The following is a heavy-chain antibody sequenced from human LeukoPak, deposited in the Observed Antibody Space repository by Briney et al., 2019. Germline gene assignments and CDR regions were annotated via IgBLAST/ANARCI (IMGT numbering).Heavy chain of an antibody. CDR1: GFTFSSYW. J-gene: IGHJ3*02. V-gene: IGHV3-74*01. D-gene: IGHD3-22*01. CDR3: AHYDSSAYHAFDI. CDR2: INSDGSST. Sequence: GGSLRLSCAASGFTFSSYWMHWVRQAPGKGLVWVSRINSDGSSTSYADSVKGRFAISRDNAKNTLYLQMNSLRAEDTAVYYCAHYDSSAYHAFDIWGQGTMVTVSS.